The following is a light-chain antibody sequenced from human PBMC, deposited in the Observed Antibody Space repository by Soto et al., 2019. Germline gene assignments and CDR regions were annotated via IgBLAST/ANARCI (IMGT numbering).Light chain of an antibody. V-gene: IGLV2-11*01. CDR1: SSDIGAYNY. J-gene: IGLJ2*01. CDR2: DVS. CDR3: CSYAGSYTLL. Sequence: QSVLTQPRSVSGSPGQSVTISCTGTSSDIGAYNYVSWFQQHPGKAPKLMMSDVSKRPSGVPDRFSGSKSGTTASLTISGLQGEDEADYYCCSYAGSYTLLFGGGTKVTVL.